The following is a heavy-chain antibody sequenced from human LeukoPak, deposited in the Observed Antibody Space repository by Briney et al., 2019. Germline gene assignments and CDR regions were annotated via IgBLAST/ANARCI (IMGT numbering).Heavy chain of an antibody. CDR1: GFTFSSYA. V-gene: IGHV3-30-3*01. D-gene: IGHD2-2*01. J-gene: IGHJ4*02. CDR2: ILYDGSNK. Sequence: PGGSLRLSCAASGFTFSSYAMHWVRQAPGKGLEWVAVILYDGSNKYYADSVKGRFTISRDNSKNTLYLQMNSLRAEDTAVYYCARSDYDGYCSSTSCSRFDYWGQGTLVTVSS. CDR3: ARSDYDGYCSSTSCSRFDY.